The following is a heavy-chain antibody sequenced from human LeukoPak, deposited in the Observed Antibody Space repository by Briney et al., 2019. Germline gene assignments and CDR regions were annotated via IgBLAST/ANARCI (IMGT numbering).Heavy chain of an antibody. Sequence: GASVKVSCKASGGTFSSYAISWVRQAPGQGLEWMGGIIPIFGTANYAQKFQGRVTITADESTSTAYMELSSLRSEDTAVYCCASYYYDSSGYYGQTWYFDYWGQGTLVTVSS. J-gene: IGHJ4*02. CDR3: ASYYYDSSGYYGQTWYFDY. CDR2: IIPIFGTA. CDR1: GGTFSSYA. D-gene: IGHD3-22*01. V-gene: IGHV1-69*13.